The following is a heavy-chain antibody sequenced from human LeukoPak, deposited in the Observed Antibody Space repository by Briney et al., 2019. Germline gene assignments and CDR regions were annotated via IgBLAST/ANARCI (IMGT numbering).Heavy chain of an antibody. J-gene: IGHJ4*02. CDR3: VKSGLSRFDY. D-gene: IGHD4/OR15-4a*01. V-gene: IGHV3-30*18. CDR2: ISYDGSNK. Sequence: GGSLRLSCAASGFTFSGYGIHWVRQAPGKGLEWVAVISYDGSNKYYADSVKGRFTISRDNSKNTLYLQMNSLRAEDTAVYYCVKSGLSRFDYWGQGTPVTVSS. CDR1: GFTFSGYG.